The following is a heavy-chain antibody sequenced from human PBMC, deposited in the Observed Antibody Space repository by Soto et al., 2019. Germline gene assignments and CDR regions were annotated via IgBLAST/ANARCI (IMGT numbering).Heavy chain of an antibody. CDR1: GYTLTELS. CDR3: ATAHYYGSGSKYYFDY. D-gene: IGHD3-10*01. Sequence: GASVKVSCKVSGYTLTELSMHWVRQAPGKGLEWMGGFDPEDGETIYAQKFQGRVTMTEDTSTDTAYMELSSLRSEDTAVYYCATAHYYGSGSKYYFDYWGQGTLVTVS. V-gene: IGHV1-24*01. CDR2: FDPEDGET. J-gene: IGHJ4*02.